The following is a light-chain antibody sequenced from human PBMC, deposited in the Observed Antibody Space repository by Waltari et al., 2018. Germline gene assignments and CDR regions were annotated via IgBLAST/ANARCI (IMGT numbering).Light chain of an antibody. CDR1: QSVRKY. Sequence: EIVLTQSPGTLPLSPGERATLSCRASQSVRKYLAWYQQKPGQAPRLLIYETSIRATGIPDRFRGSGFGTDFSLTISSLDPEDFAVYFCQKYDRLPATFGEGTRVEIK. J-gene: IGKJ1*01. V-gene: IGKV3-20*01. CDR2: ETS. CDR3: QKYDRLPAT.